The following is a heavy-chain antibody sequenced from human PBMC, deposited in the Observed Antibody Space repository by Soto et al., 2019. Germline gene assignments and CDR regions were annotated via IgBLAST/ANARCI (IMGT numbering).Heavy chain of an antibody. CDR1: GFTVSSNY. CDR2: IYSGGST. J-gene: IGHJ6*02. V-gene: IGHV3-66*01. Sequence: PGGSLRLSCAASGFTVSSNYMSWVRQAPGKGLEWVSVIYSGGSTYYADSVKGRFTISRDNSKNTLYLQMNSLRAEDTAVYYCAKALRAFCGMEVWGQGTMVTVSS. CDR3: AKALRAFCGMEV.